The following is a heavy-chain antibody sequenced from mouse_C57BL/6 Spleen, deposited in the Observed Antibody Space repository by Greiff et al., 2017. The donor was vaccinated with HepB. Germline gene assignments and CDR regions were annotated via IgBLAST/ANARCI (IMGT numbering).Heavy chain of an antibody. CDR3: ARAYYDY. Sequence: EVQLQESGPGLVKPSQSLSLTCSVTGYSITSGYYWNWIRQFPGNKLEWMGYISYDGSNNYNPSLKNRISITRDTSKNQFFLKLNSVTTEDTATYYCARAYYDYWGQGTLVTVSA. D-gene: IGHD2-10*01. CDR1: GYSITSGYY. V-gene: IGHV3-6*01. J-gene: IGHJ3*01. CDR2: ISYDGSN.